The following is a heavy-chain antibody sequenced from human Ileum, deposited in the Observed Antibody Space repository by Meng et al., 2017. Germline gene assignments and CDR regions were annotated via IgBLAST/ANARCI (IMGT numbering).Heavy chain of an antibody. CDR2: VSTDGTYK. V-gene: IGHV3-30*04. Sequence: GESLKISCAASGFTFRSFAMHWVRQAPGKGLEWAAAVSTDGTYKVYADSVKGRFTISRDNSKNTLYLQMESLRTEDTTVYFCARDQGVGATLGIIADWGQGTLVTVSS. CDR3: ARDQGVGATLGIIAD. J-gene: IGHJ4*02. CDR1: GFTFRSFA. D-gene: IGHD1-26*01.